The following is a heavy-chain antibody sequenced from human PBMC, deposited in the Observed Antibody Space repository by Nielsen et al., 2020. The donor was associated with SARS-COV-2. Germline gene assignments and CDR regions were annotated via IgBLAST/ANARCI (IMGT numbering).Heavy chain of an antibody. D-gene: IGHD3-10*01. CDR2: INTNTGNP. V-gene: IGHV7-4-1*02. J-gene: IGHJ4*02. Sequence: WVRQAPGQGLEWMGRINTNTGNPTYAQGFTGRFVFSLDTSVGTAYLQISSLKAEDTAVYYCAREFRDYGSGSYYGYWGQGTLVTVSS. CDR3: AREFRDYGSGSYYGY.